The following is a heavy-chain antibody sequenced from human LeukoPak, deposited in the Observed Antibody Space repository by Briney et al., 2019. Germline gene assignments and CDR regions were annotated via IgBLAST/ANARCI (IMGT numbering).Heavy chain of an antibody. CDR3: ARRGYCRGGGCYSEAWFDP. CDR1: GYSFTSYW. Sequence: GESLKISCKGSGYSFTSYWIGWVRQMPGKGLEWMGIIYPGDSDTRYSPSFQGQVTISADKSISTAYLQWSSLKASDTAMYYCARRGYCRGGGCYSEAWFDPWGQGTLVTVSS. J-gene: IGHJ5*02. V-gene: IGHV5-51*01. D-gene: IGHD2-15*01. CDR2: IYPGDSDT.